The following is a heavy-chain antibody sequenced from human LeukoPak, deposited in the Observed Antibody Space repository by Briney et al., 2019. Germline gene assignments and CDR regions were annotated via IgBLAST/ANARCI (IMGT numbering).Heavy chain of an antibody. CDR3: ARVVRGVISGHWFDP. J-gene: IGHJ5*02. Sequence: SETLSLTCTVSGGSISSGGYYWSWIRQHPGKGLEWIGYIYYSGSTYYNPSLKSRVTISVDTSKSQFSLKLSSVTAADTAVYYCARVVRGVISGHWFDPWGQGTLVTVSS. CDR1: GGSISSGGYY. D-gene: IGHD3-10*01. CDR2: IYYSGST. V-gene: IGHV4-31*03.